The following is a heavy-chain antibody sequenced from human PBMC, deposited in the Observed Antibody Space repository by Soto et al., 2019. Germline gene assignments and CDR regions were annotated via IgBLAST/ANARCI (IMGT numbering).Heavy chain of an antibody. J-gene: IGHJ3*01. CDR3: ATGVGRLGGSSGWPDYAFDV. V-gene: IGHV1-69*01. D-gene: IGHD6-19*01. CDR2: IVPLPGTT. CDR1: GGTFTKYA. Sequence: QVQLVQSGAAVRKPGSSVKVSCKASGGTFTKYAITWVRQAPGQGLEWMGGIVPLPGTTNYAQKFRGRGTINAAESTSTAYLELSSLRTEDATADYCATGVGRLGGSSGWPDYAFDVWGQGTMVIVCS.